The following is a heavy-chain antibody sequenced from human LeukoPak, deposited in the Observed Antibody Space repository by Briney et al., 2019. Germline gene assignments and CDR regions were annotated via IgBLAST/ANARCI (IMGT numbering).Heavy chain of an antibody. CDR1: GFIVSSNY. V-gene: IGHV3-66*02. J-gene: IGHJ5*02. CDR3: ARDRAEGKTWVEFDP. CDR2: IYSDGVT. Sequence: GGSLRLSCAASGFIVSSNYMSWVRQAPGKGLEWVSVIYSDGVTQYADSVKGRFTISRDNSKNTLYLQMNSLRDEDTAVYFCARDRAEGKTWVEFDPWGQGTLVTVSS.